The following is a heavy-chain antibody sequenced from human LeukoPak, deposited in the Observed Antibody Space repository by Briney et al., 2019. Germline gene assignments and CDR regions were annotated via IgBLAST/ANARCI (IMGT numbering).Heavy chain of an antibody. J-gene: IGHJ6*03. Sequence: SETLSLTCTVSGGSISSSCCSWGWIRQPPGKGLEWIGSAHYSGSTYYNPSLKSRVTISVDTSKNQFSLKLSSVAAADTAVYYCARLTGTYYYYYMDVWGKGTTVTVSS. CDR2: AHYSGST. D-gene: IGHD1-7*01. CDR1: GGSISSSCCS. CDR3: ARLTGTYYYYYMDV. V-gene: IGHV4-39*07.